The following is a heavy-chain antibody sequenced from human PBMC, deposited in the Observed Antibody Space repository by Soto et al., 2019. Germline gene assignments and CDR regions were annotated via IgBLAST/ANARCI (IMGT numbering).Heavy chain of an antibody. D-gene: IGHD6-6*01. CDR1: GGSISSYY. CDR3: ARSIEARIPIGY. CDR2: IYYSGST. Sequence: SETLSLTCTVSGGSISSYYWSWIRQPPGKGLEWIGYIYYSGSTNYNPSLKSRVTISVDTSKNQFSLKLSSVTAADTAVYYCARSIEARIPIGYWGQGTLVTVSS. J-gene: IGHJ4*02. V-gene: IGHV4-59*01.